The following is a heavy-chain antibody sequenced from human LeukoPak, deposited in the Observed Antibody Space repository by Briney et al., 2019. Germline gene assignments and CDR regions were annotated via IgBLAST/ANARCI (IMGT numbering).Heavy chain of an antibody. Sequence: GGSLRLSCAASGFPFSDYYMSWIRQAPGKGREWVSSISSSGSTISYADSVKGRFTISRDNAKNSLYLQMNSLRAEDTAVYYCARDRGYDFWSGYYEDAFDIWGQGTMVTVSS. D-gene: IGHD3-3*01. J-gene: IGHJ3*02. CDR1: GFPFSDYY. CDR3: ARDRGYDFWSGYYEDAFDI. V-gene: IGHV3-11*04. CDR2: ISSSGSTI.